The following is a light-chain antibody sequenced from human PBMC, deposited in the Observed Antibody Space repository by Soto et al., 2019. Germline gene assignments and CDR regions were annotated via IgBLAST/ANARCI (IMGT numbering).Light chain of an antibody. V-gene: IGLV2-14*01. J-gene: IGLJ1*01. CDR2: EVS. CDR3: SSYTTIFTYV. CDR1: SSDVGDYKY. Sequence: QSVLTQPASVSGSPGQSITISCTGTSSDVGDYKYVSWHQQHPGKAPKLVISEVSNRPSGISNRFSGSKSGNTASLTISGLQAEDEADYYCSSYTTIFTYVFGTGTKVTVL.